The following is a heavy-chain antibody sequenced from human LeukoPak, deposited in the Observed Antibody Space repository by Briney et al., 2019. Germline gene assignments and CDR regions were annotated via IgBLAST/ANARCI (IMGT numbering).Heavy chain of an antibody. D-gene: IGHD2-15*01. CDR2: INTDGSST. CDR1: GFTFSSYW. J-gene: IGHJ4*02. Sequence: GGSLRLSCAASGFTFSSYWMHWVRQAPGKGLVWVSRINTDGSSTSYADSVKGRFTISRDNAKNTLYLQLNSLRAEDTAVYYCARDTCSWDLFDYWGQGTLVTVSS. CDR3: ARDTCSWDLFDY. V-gene: IGHV3-74*01.